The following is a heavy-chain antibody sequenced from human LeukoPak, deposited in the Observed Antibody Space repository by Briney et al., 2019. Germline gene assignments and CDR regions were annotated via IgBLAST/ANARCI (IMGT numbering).Heavy chain of an antibody. D-gene: IGHD6-19*01. J-gene: IGHJ6*03. CDR1: GGSISSSSYY. V-gene: IGHV4-39*02. CDR3: AREWVSSGWYPYYYYYYMDV. Sequence: SETLSLTCTVSGGSISSSSYYWGWIRQPPGKGLEWIGSIYYSGSTYYNPSLKSRVTISVDTSKNQFSLKLSSVTAADTAVYYCAREWVSSGWYPYYYYYYMDVWGKGTTVTVSS. CDR2: IYYSGST.